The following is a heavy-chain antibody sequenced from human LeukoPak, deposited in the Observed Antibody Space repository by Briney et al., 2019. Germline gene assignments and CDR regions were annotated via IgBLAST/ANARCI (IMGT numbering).Heavy chain of an antibody. CDR2: IYSGGST. D-gene: IGHD3-10*01. V-gene: IGHV3-53*01. J-gene: IGHJ6*03. Sequence: GGSPRLSCAASRFPVRSNYMSWVRQAPGKGLEWVSVIYSGGSTYYADSVKGRFTISRDNSKNTLYLQMNSLRAEDTAVYYCLITEYSSGSQTDYYTDVWGKGTTVTISS. CDR3: LITEYSSGSQTDYYTDV. CDR1: RFPVRSNY.